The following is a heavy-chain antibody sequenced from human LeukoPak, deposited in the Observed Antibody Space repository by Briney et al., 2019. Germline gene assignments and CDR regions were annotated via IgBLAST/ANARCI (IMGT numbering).Heavy chain of an antibody. CDR3: ARWWYSSSWYGDYYYYYGMDV. D-gene: IGHD6-13*01. Sequence: SETLSLTCTVSGGSISSGGYYWSWIRQPPGKGLEWIGYFYYSGSTNYNPSLKSRVTISVDTSKNQFSLKLSSVTAADTAVYYCARWWYSSSWYGDYYYYYGMDVWGQGTTVTVSS. J-gene: IGHJ6*02. CDR1: GGSISSGGYY. V-gene: IGHV4-61*08. CDR2: FYYSGST.